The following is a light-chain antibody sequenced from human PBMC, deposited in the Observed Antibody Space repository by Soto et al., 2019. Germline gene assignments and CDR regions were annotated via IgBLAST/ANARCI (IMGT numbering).Light chain of an antibody. J-gene: IGLJ2*01. CDR1: RCNIGSNY. V-gene: IGLV1-47*01. CDR3: AAWDDSLSVVV. Sequence: QSVLTQSPSASGTPGQTVTISCSGSRCNIGSNYVYWYQQLPGTAPKLLIYRDSQRPSGVPDRFSGSKSDTSASLAISGLRSEDEADYYWAAWDDSLSVVVFGGGTKLTVL. CDR2: RDS.